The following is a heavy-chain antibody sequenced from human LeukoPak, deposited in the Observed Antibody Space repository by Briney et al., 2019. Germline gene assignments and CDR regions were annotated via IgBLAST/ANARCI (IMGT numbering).Heavy chain of an antibody. V-gene: IGHV3-33*01. CDR2: IWYDGSNK. CDR3: ARFLTVAVVPQRVDC. D-gene: IGHD6-19*01. J-gene: IGHJ4*02. Sequence: GRSLRLSCAASGFTFSSYGMHWVRQAPGKGLEWVAVIWYDGSNKYYADSVKGRFTISRDNSKNTLYLQMNSLRAEDTAVYYCARFLTVAVVPQRVDCWGQGTLVTVSS. CDR1: GFTFSSYG.